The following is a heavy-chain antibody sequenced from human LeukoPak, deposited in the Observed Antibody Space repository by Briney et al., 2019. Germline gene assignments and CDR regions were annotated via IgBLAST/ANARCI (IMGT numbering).Heavy chain of an antibody. CDR3: TTEGSLGTLRY. Sequence: PSETLSLTCTVSGGSISSSSYYWGWIRQPPGKGLEWIGSIYYSGSTYYNPSLKSRVTISVDTSKNQFSLQLNSVTPEDTAVYYCTTEGSLGTLRYWSQGTLVTVSS. D-gene: IGHD1-26*01. J-gene: IGHJ4*02. V-gene: IGHV4-39*07. CDR2: IYYSGST. CDR1: GGSISSSSYY.